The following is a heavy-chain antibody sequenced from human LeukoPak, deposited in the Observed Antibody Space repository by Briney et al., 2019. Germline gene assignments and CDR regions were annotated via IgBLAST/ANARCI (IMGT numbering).Heavy chain of an antibody. D-gene: IGHD3-22*01. CDR1: GYTFSSYG. CDR3: ARETARGYLGFDF. J-gene: IGHJ4*02. Sequence: ASVKASCKTSGYTFSSYGITWVRQAPGRGLEWMGWISAYGHTKLARNLQARVTVTIDNSTTTAYMELRSRSSDDEAVYFCARETARGYLGFDFWGQGTLVTVSS. V-gene: IGHV1-18*01. CDR2: ISAYGHT.